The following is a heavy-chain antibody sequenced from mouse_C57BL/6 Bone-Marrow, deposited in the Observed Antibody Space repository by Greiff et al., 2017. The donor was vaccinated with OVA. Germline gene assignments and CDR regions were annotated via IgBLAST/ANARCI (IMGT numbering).Heavy chain of an antibody. Sequence: QVQLQQPGAELVKPGASVKLSCKASGYTFTSYWMHWVKQRPGQGLEWIGMIHPNSGSTNYNEKFKSKATLTVDKSSSTAYMQLSSLTSEDSAVYYCARPYDYSYWYFGVWGTGTTVTVSS. V-gene: IGHV1-64*01. CDR2: IHPNSGST. D-gene: IGHD2-4*01. CDR1: GYTFTSYW. CDR3: ARPYDYSYWYFGV. J-gene: IGHJ1*03.